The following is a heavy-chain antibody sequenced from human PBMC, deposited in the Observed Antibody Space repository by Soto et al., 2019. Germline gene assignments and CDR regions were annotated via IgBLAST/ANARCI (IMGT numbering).Heavy chain of an antibody. Sequence: QEQLVQSGAEVKKPGSSVKVSCKDSGGLFSSYAISWVRQAPGQGLEWMGGIIPVFGTPFYAQKFQGRVTITADESTNTAYMELSSLRSEDTAMYYCARGASPYVWFNEFWGQGSLVTVSS. CDR2: IIPVFGTP. CDR3: ARGASPYVWFNEF. J-gene: IGHJ1*01. D-gene: IGHD3-16*01. CDR1: GGLFSSYA. V-gene: IGHV1-69*01.